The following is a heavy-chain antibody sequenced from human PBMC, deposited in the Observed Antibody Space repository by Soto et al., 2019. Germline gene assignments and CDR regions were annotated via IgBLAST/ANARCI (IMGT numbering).Heavy chain of an antibody. Sequence: GGSLRLSCAASGFTFSGSAMHWVRQASGKGLEWVGRIRSKANSYATAYAASVKGRFTISRDDSKNTAYLQMNSLKTEDTAVYYCTRYTGVHYYGMDVWGQGTTVTVSS. V-gene: IGHV3-73*01. D-gene: IGHD3-10*01. CDR1: GFTFSGSA. CDR2: IRSKANSYAT. CDR3: TRYTGVHYYGMDV. J-gene: IGHJ6*02.